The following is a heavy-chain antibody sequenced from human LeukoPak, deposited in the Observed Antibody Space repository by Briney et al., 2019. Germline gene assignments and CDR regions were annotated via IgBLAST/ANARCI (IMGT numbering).Heavy chain of an antibody. CDR3: ASTRTYNNDTSDY. J-gene: IGHJ4*02. CDR2: LDYSGST. V-gene: IGHV4-59*01. Sequence: SETLSLTCTVSGVSLSSYYWTWIRQPPGKGLEWIGYLDYSGSTKYNPSLKSRVTISVATSKTQCSLKLSSVTAADTAVYYCASTRTYNNDTSDYWGQGTLGTVSP. D-gene: IGHD3-22*01. CDR1: GVSLSSYY.